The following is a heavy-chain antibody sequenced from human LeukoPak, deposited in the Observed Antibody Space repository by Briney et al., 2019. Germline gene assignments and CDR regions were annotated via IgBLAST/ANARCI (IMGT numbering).Heavy chain of an antibody. CDR3: ARARQLGRGDFDY. J-gene: IGHJ4*02. CDR2: IIPIFGTA. D-gene: IGHD6-6*01. Sequence: ASVKVSCKASGGTFSSYAISWVRQAPGQGLEWMRGIIPIFGTANYAQKFQGRVTITADESTSTAYMELSSLRSEDTAVYYCARARQLGRGDFDYWGQGTLVTVSS. V-gene: IGHV1-69*13. CDR1: GGTFSSYA.